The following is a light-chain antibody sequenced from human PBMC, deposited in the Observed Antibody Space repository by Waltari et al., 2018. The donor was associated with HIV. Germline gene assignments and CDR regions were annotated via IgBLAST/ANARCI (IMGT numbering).Light chain of an antibody. Sequence: DILLTQSPGTLSLSPGERAILSCTASESVSRTDLAWYQQKHGQAPMLLISGGANRATGIPDRFRGSGSGTDFTLTSSRLEPEDFAVYYCQQYGGSPIFTFGPGTKVEIK. J-gene: IGKJ3*01. CDR1: ESVSRTD. V-gene: IGKV3-20*01. CDR2: GGA. CDR3: QQYGGSPIFT.